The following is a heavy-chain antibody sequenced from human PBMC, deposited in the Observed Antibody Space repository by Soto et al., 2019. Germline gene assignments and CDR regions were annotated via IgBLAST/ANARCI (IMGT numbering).Heavy chain of an antibody. J-gene: IGHJ6*02. Sequence: QVQLVESGGGVVQPGRSLRLSCAASGFIFSDHAMHWVRQAPGKGLEWVAVISYDGNHKYYADSAKGRFTISRDRSKNTLYLQMTSLRAEDTAVYFCARELLYFELILYIPSGYYFYGMDVWGQGTTVTVSS. D-gene: IGHD3-9*01. CDR2: ISYDGNHK. V-gene: IGHV3-30-3*01. CDR1: GFIFSDHA. CDR3: ARELLYFELILYIPSGYYFYGMDV.